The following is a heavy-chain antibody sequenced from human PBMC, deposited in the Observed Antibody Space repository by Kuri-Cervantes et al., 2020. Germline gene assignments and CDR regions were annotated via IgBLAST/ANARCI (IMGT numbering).Heavy chain of an antibody. V-gene: IGHV4-31*03. CDR3: ARAGYCSSTSCYTLGGNWFDP. Sequence: LRLSCTVSGGSISSGGYYWSWIRQHPGKGLEWIGYIYYSGSTYYNPSLKSRVTISVDTSKNQFSLKLSSVTAADTAVYYCARAGYCSSTSCYTLGGNWFDPWGQGTLVTVSS. CDR1: GGSISSGGYY. CDR2: IYYSGST. D-gene: IGHD2-2*02. J-gene: IGHJ5*02.